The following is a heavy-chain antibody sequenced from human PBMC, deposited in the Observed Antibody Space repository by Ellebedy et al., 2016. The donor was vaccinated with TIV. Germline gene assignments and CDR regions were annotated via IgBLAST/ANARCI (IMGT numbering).Heavy chain of an antibody. V-gene: IGHV3-30-3*01. CDR3: ARDLNGACGGDCYYYYFDY. CDR1: GFTFSSYV. CDR2: ISYDGSNK. Sequence: GESLKISCAASGFTFSSYVMHWVRQAPGKGLEWVALISYDGSNKYYADSVKGRFTISRDNSKNTLYLQMSSLRAEDTAVYYCARDLNGACGGDCYYYYFDYWGQGTLVTVSS. J-gene: IGHJ4*02. D-gene: IGHD2-21*02.